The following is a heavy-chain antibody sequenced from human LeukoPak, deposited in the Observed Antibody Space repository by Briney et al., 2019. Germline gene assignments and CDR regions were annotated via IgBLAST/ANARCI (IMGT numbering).Heavy chain of an antibody. V-gene: IGHV1-46*01. Sequence: ASVKVSCKASGYTFTGYYMHWVRQAPGQGLEWMGIINPSGGSTSYAQKFQGRVTMTRDMSTSTVYMELSSLRSEDTAVYYCASWGYGDARYFDYWGQGTLVTVSS. CDR2: INPSGGST. CDR3: ASWGYGDARYFDY. J-gene: IGHJ4*02. CDR1: GYTFTGYY. D-gene: IGHD4-17*01.